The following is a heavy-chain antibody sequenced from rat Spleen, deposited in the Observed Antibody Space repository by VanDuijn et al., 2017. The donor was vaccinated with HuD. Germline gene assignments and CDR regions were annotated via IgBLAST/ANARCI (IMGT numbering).Heavy chain of an antibody. V-gene: IGHV5-46*01. J-gene: IGHJ2*01. Sequence: EVQLVESGGGLVQPGRSLKLSCAASGFTFSSFPMAWVRQAPTKGLEWVATISTSGGSTYYRDSVKGRFTISRDNAKSTLYLQMNSLRSEDTATYYCARHRSYFDYWGQGVMVTVSS. CDR3: ARHRSYFDY. CDR2: ISTSGGST. CDR1: GFTFSSFP.